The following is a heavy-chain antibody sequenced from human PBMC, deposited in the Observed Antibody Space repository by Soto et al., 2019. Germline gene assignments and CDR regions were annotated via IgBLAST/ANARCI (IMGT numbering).Heavy chain of an antibody. CDR3: ASLTMVRGFDAFDI. Sequence: QVQLVQSGAEVKKPGASVKVSCKASGYTFTSYDINWVRQATGQGLEWMGWMNPNSGNTGYAQKFQGRVTMTRNTSISTAYMELSSLRSEDTAVYYCASLTMVRGFDAFDIWGQGTMVTVSS. V-gene: IGHV1-8*01. CDR2: MNPNSGNT. J-gene: IGHJ3*02. CDR1: GYTFTSYD. D-gene: IGHD3-10*01.